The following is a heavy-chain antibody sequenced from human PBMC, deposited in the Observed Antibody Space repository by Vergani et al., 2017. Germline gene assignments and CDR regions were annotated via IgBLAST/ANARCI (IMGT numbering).Heavy chain of an antibody. D-gene: IGHD5-18*01. J-gene: IGHJ4*02. CDR3: ARLSGNDGYVYFYY. CDR1: GYNFATEW. CDR2: IYPGDSDT. Sequence: EVHLVQSGAEVKEPGESLRISCKGSGYNFATEWIGWVRQMPGKGLEWMGIIYPGDSDTKYNPSFQGQVTISVDKSISVAYLQWDSLQASDTAIYYCARLSGNDGYVYFYYWGQGTLVTVSS. V-gene: IGHV5-51*01.